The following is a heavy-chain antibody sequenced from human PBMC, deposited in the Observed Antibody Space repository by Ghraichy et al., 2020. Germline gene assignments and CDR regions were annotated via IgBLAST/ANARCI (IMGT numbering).Heavy chain of an antibody. V-gene: IGHV4-39*07. CDR2: IYYSGST. Sequence: ETLSLTCTVSGGSISSSSYYWGWIRQPPGKGLEWIGSIYYSGSTYYNPSLKSRVTISVDTSKNQFSLKLSSVTAADTAVYYCARSDVWLLPIPTAYYFDYWGQGTLVTVSS. CDR1: GGSISSSSYY. CDR3: ARSDVWLLPIPTAYYFDY. J-gene: IGHJ4*02. D-gene: IGHD3-22*01.